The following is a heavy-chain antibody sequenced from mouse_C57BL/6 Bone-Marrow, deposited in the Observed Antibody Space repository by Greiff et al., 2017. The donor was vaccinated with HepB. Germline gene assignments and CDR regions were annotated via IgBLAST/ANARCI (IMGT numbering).Heavy chain of an antibody. CDR2: IYPGSGST. CDR3: ARPYYYGSSPAWFAY. J-gene: IGHJ3*01. CDR1: GYTFTSYW. V-gene: IGHV1-55*01. D-gene: IGHD1-1*01. Sequence: QVQLQQPGAELVKPGASVKMSCKASGYTFTSYWITWVKQRPGQGLEWIGDIYPGSGSTIYNEKFKSKATLTVDTSSSTAYMQLSSLTSEDSAVYYCARPYYYGSSPAWFAYWGQGTLVTVSA.